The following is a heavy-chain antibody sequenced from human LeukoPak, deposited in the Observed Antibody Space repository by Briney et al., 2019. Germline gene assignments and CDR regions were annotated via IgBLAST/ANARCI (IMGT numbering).Heavy chain of an antibody. J-gene: IGHJ4*02. CDR1: GGSFSGYY. V-gene: IGHV4-59*01. CDR2: IYYSGST. D-gene: IGHD3-22*01. CDR3: ARDVSQSSGYYVSLDY. Sequence: PSETLSLTCAVYGGSFSGYYWSWIRQPPGKGLEWIGYIYYSGSTNYNPSLKSRVTISVDTSKNQFSLKLSSVTAADTAVYYCARDVSQSSGYYVSLDYWGQGTLVTVSS.